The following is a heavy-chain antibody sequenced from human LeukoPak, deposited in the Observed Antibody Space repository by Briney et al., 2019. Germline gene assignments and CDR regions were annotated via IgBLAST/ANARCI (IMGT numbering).Heavy chain of an antibody. CDR1: GLTFSIHW. CDR2: INQDGSDK. J-gene: IGHJ4*02. CDR3: VGGDY. V-gene: IGHV3-7*01. Sequence: GGSLRLSCVASGLTFSIHWMNWVRQAPGKGLECVANINQDGSDKYYVDSVKGRFTISRDNTKNSLYLQMNSLRAEDTAVYYCVGGDYWGQGTLVTVSS.